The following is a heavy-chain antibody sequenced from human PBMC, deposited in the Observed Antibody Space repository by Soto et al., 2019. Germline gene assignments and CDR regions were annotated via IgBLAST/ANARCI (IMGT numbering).Heavy chain of an antibody. J-gene: IGHJ4*02. CDR2: INSDGSRT. CDR1: GYAFGSYW. D-gene: IGHD3-22*01. CDR3: ARALTYYYDIDY. V-gene: IGHV3-74*01. Sequence: EVQLVESGGGLVQPGGSLRLSCAASGYAFGSYWMHWVRQAPGKGLVWVSRINSDGSRTTYADSVKGRFTISRDNAKNMLHLQMNSLRAEDTAVYYCARALTYYYDIDYWGQGTLVTVSS.